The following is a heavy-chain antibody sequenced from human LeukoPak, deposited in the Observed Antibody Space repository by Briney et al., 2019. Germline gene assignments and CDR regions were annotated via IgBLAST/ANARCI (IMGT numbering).Heavy chain of an antibody. V-gene: IGHV1-2*02. J-gene: IGHJ3*02. CDR3: ARQHIYYDLYLTFDI. CDR2: VNPNSGAT. Sequence: GASVKVSCKASGYSFTDYYMHWVRQAPGQGPEWMGWVNPNSGATYYAQKFQGRVTMTRDTSINTVYMELSGLTSDDTTVYYCARQHIYYDLYLTFDIWGQGTMVTVSS. D-gene: IGHD3-22*01. CDR1: GYSFTDYY.